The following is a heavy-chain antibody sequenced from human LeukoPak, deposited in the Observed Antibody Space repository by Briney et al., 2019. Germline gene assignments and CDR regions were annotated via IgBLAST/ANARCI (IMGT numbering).Heavy chain of an antibody. V-gene: IGHV3-23*01. Sequence: PGGSLRLSCAASGFTFSSYAMSCVRQAPGKGLEWVSAISGSGGSTYYADSMKGRFTISRDNSKNTLYLQVNSLRAEDTAMYYCARNILFAFDIWGQGTMVTVSS. CDR3: ARNILFAFDI. CDR1: GFTFSSYA. CDR2: ISGSGGST. D-gene: IGHD2/OR15-2a*01. J-gene: IGHJ3*02.